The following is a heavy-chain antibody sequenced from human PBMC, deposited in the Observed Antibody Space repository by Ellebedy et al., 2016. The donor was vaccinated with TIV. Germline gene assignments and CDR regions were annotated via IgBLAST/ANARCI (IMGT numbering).Heavy chain of an antibody. Sequence: GGSLRLSXAASGFTFSNAWMSWVRQAPGKGLEWVAVISYDGSNKYYADSVKGRFTISRDNSKNTLYLQMNSLRAEDTAVYYCAKDCEIPMVRGVITTCYGMDVWGQGTTVTVSS. CDR1: GFTFSNAW. CDR3: AKDCEIPMVRGVITTCYGMDV. D-gene: IGHD3-10*01. CDR2: ISYDGSNK. J-gene: IGHJ6*02. V-gene: IGHV3-30*18.